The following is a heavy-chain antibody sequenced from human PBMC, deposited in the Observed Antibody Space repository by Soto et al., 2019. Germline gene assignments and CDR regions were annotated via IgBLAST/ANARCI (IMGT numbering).Heavy chain of an antibody. D-gene: IGHD4-17*01. CDR1: GGSISSGDYY. CDR3: ASETTVYYYFDY. V-gene: IGHV4-30-4*01. Sequence: QVQLQESGPGLVKPSQTLSLTCTVSGGSISSGDYYWSWIRQPPGKGLEWIGFIYYSGSTYYNPSLKSRVTISVDTSNNQCSLKLSSVTAADTAVYYCASETTVYYYFDYWGQGTLVTVSS. J-gene: IGHJ4*02. CDR2: IYYSGST.